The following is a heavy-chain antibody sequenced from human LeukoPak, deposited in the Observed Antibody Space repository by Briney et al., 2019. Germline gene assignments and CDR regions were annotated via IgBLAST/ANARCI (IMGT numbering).Heavy chain of an antibody. V-gene: IGHV1-18*01. CDR1: GYTFTSYG. Sequence: ASVKVSCKASGYTFTSYGISWGQQAPGQGLEWMGWISGSNGNTNYAQKLQGRVTMTTDTSTSTAYMELRSLRSDDTAVYYCARYPLSYSSNWHYYFDYWGQGTLLTVSS. D-gene: IGHD6-13*01. CDR3: ARYPLSYSSNWHYYFDY. J-gene: IGHJ4*02. CDR2: ISGSNGNT.